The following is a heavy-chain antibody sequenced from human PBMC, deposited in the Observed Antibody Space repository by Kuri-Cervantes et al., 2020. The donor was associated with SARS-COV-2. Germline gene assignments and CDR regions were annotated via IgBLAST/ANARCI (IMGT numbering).Heavy chain of an antibody. CDR2: ISYDGSNK. J-gene: IGHJ1*01. CDR3: AARRWLGGPIAPFELYIHV. D-gene: IGHD6-19*01. CDR1: GFTFSSYG. V-gene: IGHV3-30*03. Sequence: GGSLRLSCAASGFTFSSYGKHWVRQAPGTGQEWVSVISYDGSNKYYADSAKSRFTISRDNSENTLFQQMSNLRAEDTAVYYYAARRWLGGPIAPFELYIHVWGQGTLVTVSS.